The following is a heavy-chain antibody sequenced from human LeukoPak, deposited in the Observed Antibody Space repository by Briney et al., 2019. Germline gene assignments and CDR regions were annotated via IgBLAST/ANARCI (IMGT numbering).Heavy chain of an antibody. Sequence: GASVKVSCKASGYSFTGYFMQWVRQAPGQGLEWMGCINPNSGDTNYAQKFQGRVTMTRDTSISTAYMELSRLRSDDAAVYYCARRFYYAMDVWGQGTTVTVSS. V-gene: IGHV1-2*02. J-gene: IGHJ6*02. CDR3: ARRFYYAMDV. CDR2: INPNSGDT. CDR1: GYSFTGYF. D-gene: IGHD3-16*01.